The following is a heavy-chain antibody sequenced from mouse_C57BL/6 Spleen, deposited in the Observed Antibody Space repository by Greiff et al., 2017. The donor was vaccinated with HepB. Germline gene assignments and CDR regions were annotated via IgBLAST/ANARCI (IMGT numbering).Heavy chain of an antibody. D-gene: IGHD1-1*01. CDR2: IYPRSGNT. Sequence: VMLVESGAELARPGASVKLSCKASGYTFTSYGISWVKQRTGQGLEWIGEIYPRSGNTYYNEKFKGKATLTADKSSSTAYMELRSLTSEDSAVYFCAITTVVATNIDYWGQGTTLTVSS. CDR3: AITTVVATNIDY. V-gene: IGHV1-81*01. CDR1: GYTFTSYG. J-gene: IGHJ2*01.